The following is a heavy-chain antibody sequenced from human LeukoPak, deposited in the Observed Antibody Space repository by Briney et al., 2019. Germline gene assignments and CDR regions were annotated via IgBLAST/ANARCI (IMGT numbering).Heavy chain of an antibody. D-gene: IGHD4/OR15-4a*01. Sequence: GASVKVSCKASGYSFTGHYLHWVRHAPGQGLEWMGWINPKTGDKTYAQKFQGRVTMTWYTSITTAYMELSSLRSDDTAVYYCARAYEYGWFDPWGQGTQVTVSS. CDR1: GYSFTGHY. CDR2: INPKTGDK. CDR3: ARAYEYGWFDP. J-gene: IGHJ5*02. V-gene: IGHV1-2*02.